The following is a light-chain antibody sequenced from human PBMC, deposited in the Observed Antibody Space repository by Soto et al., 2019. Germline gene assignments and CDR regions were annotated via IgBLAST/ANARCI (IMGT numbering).Light chain of an antibody. CDR2: DAS. J-gene: IGKJ5*01. V-gene: IGKV3-11*01. CDR3: QQRGT. CDR1: LSVSVY. Sequence: VVSTQSTATLSLSPGERATLSCRTRLSVSVYLDWYQQKPGQAPRLLISDASNRATGIPARFSGSGSGTDFTLTISSLEPEDFAVYYCQQRGTFGQGTGLEIK.